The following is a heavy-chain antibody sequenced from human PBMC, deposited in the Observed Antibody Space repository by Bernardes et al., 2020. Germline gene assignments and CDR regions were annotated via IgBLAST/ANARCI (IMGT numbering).Heavy chain of an antibody. J-gene: IGHJ2*01. CDR1: GFTFRNYE. V-gene: IGHV3-48*03. D-gene: IGHD2-2*01. CDR2: ISRSGGTI. Sequence: GGSLRLSCAASGFTFRNYEMNWVRQAPGKGLEWISYISRSGGTIYYADSVKGRFIISRDNTKNSVYLQMNSLRVEDTAVYYCARSGGDLVVRPAAKITHLGLVSLFIDLWGRGTLVTVSS. CDR3: ARSGGDLVVRPAAKITHLGLVSLFIDL.